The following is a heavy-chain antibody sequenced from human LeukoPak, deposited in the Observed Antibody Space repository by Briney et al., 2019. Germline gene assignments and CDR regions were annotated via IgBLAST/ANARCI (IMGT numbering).Heavy chain of an antibody. J-gene: IGHJ5*02. Sequence: ASVKVSCKASGYTFTSYGISWVRQAPGQGLEWMGIINPSGGSTSYAQKFQGRVTMTRDTSTSTVYMELSSLRSEDTAAYYCARALSGARNWFDPWGQGTLVTVSS. D-gene: IGHD3-10*01. CDR3: ARALSGARNWFDP. CDR1: GYTFTSYG. CDR2: INPSGGST. V-gene: IGHV1-46*01.